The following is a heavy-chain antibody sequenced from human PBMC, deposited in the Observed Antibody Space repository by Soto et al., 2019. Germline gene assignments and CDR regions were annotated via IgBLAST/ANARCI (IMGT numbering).Heavy chain of an antibody. CDR1: GFTFSSYS. CDR2: ISSSSSYI. CDR3: ARVRYYDFWSGPDLYFQH. J-gene: IGHJ1*01. Sequence: EVQLVESGGGLVKPGGSLRLSCAASGFTFSSYSMNWVRQAPGKGLEWVSSISSSSSYIYYADSVKGRFTISRDNAKNSLYLQMNSLRAEDTAVYYCARVRYYDFWSGPDLYFQHWGQGTLVTVSS. V-gene: IGHV3-21*01. D-gene: IGHD3-3*01.